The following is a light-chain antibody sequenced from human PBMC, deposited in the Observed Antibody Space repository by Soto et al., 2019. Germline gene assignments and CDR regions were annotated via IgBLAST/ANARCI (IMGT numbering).Light chain of an antibody. CDR3: QQRSNWPKT. V-gene: IGKV3-11*01. CDR1: QRVSTH. J-gene: IGKJ1*01. Sequence: FPATLTVSPGERATLSCRASQRVSTHLAWYQQKPGQAPRLLIYDASHRATGIPARFSGSGSGTDFTLTISSLEPEDFAVYYRQQRSNWPKTFGQGTKADIK. CDR2: DAS.